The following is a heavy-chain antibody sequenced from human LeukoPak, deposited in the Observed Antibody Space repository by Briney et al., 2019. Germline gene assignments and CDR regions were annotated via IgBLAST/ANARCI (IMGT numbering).Heavy chain of an antibody. V-gene: IGHV7-4-1*02. CDR2: INTNTGKP. Sequence: ASVKVSCKASGYTFTSYAMNWVRQAPGQGLEWMGWINTNTGKPTYAQGFTGLFVFTLDTSVSTAYLQISSLKAEDTAVYYCARGAGEGDTSMGFRGVSYYFDYWGQGTLVTVSS. J-gene: IGHJ4*02. D-gene: IGHD5-18*01. CDR3: ARGAGEGDTSMGFRGVSYYFDY. CDR1: GYTFTSYA.